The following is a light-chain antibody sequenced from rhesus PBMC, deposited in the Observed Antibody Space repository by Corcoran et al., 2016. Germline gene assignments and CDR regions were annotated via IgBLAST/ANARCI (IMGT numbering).Light chain of an antibody. CDR2: EVS. V-gene: IGKV2-104*02. CDR1: QSLLDSEDGNTY. Sequence: DIVMTQTPLSLPVTPGEPASISCRSSQSLLDSEDGNTYLDWYLQKPGQSPQLLIYEVSTRASGVPDRFSGSGSDTDFTLKISRVEAEDVGGYYCMQAREFPLTFGGGTKVEIK. CDR3: MQAREFPLT. J-gene: IGKJ4*01.